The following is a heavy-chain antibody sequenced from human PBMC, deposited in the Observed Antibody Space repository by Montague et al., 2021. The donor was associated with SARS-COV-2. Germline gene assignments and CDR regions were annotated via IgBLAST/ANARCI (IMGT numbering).Heavy chain of an antibody. CDR3: AKGSHSDETRGLRTGCFDP. CDR1: GASFSGYH. CDR2: VIHSGKT. J-gene: IGHJ5*02. D-gene: IGHD7-27*01. V-gene: IGHV4-34*01. Sequence: SETLSLTCAVYGASFSGYHWSWIRQSPGRGLELIGEVIHSGKTSYNPTLQSRLTISVDTYKNQISLRLSSVTAAATAVYFCAKGSHSDETRGLRTGCFDPWGQGTLVTVSS.